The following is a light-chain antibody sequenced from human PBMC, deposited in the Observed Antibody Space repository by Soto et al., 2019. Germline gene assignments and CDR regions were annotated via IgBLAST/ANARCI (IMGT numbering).Light chain of an antibody. CDR1: QDISTL. V-gene: IGKV1-12*01. CDR2: AAS. J-gene: IGKJ1*01. Sequence: DIQMTQSPSSVSASVGDRVTITCRASQDISTLVAWYQQKPGKAPKLLISAASTLQSGVPRRFSGSGSGTDFTLTISSLQPDDFAVYFCQQYGRSLSWTFGQGTKVDIK. CDR3: QQYGRSLSWT.